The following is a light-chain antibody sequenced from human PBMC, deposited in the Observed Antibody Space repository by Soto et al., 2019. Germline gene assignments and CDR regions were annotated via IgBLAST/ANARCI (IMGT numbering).Light chain of an antibody. CDR3: QQRTNWPLT. J-gene: IGKJ4*01. CDR2: DAS. Sequence: EMVLTQSLETPSLTPRENTTLSCRASQSVSRYLAWYQQKPGQTPRLLIYDASNRAAGIPARFSGSGSGTDFTLTISGLEPEDFAVYYCQQRTNWPLTFGGGTKVDIK. CDR1: QSVSRY. V-gene: IGKV3-11*01.